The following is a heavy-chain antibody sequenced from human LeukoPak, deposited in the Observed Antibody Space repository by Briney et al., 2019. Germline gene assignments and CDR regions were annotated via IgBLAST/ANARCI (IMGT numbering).Heavy chain of an antibody. Sequence: PSETLSLTCTVSGGSISSCYWSWIRQPAGKGLEWIGRIYTSGSTNYNPSLKSRVTMSVDTSKNQFSLKLSSVTAADTAVYYCARGQPHRYGGSYDYWGQGTLVTVSS. V-gene: IGHV4-4*07. CDR1: GGSISSCY. CDR2: IYTSGST. J-gene: IGHJ4*02. CDR3: ARGQPHRYGGSYDY. D-gene: IGHD1-26*01.